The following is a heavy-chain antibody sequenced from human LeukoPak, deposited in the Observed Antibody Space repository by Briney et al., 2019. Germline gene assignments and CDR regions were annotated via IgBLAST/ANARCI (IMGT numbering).Heavy chain of an antibody. Sequence: GASVKVSCKASGYTFTSYDINWVRQATGQGLEWMGWMNPNSGNTGYAQKFQGRVTITRNTPISTAYMELSSLRSEDTAVYYCARVLRGDGSGSYWLYYYYYMDVWGKGTTVTVSS. CDR2: MNPNSGNT. CDR1: GYTFTSYD. J-gene: IGHJ6*03. D-gene: IGHD3-10*01. V-gene: IGHV1-8*03. CDR3: ARVLRGDGSGSYWLYYYYYMDV.